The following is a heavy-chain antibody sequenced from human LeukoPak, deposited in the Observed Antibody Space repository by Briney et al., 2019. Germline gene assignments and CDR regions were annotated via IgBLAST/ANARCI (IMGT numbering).Heavy chain of an antibody. Sequence: PGGSLRLSCAASGFTFSSSAMSWVRQAPGQGLEWVSGISGSGDNTYYADSVRGRFTISRDKSKSTVYLQMNSLGVEDTAIYYCARGRKLGAPTYFFDYWGQGTLVTVSS. D-gene: IGHD1-26*01. V-gene: IGHV3-23*01. CDR1: GFTFSSSA. CDR2: ISGSGDNT. J-gene: IGHJ4*02. CDR3: ARGRKLGAPTYFFDY.